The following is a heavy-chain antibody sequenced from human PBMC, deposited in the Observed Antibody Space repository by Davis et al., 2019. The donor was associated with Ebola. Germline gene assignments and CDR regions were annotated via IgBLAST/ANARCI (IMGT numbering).Heavy chain of an antibody. D-gene: IGHD1-26*01. V-gene: IGHV3-30*02. CDR2: IRYDGSNK. J-gene: IGHJ4*02. CDR1: GFTFSSYG. CDR3: AKDPSEVKWELYPRY. Sequence: PGGSLRLSCAASGFTFSSYGMHWVRQAPGKGLEWVAFIRYDGSNKYYADSVKGRFTISRDNSKNTLYLQMNSLRAEDTAVYYCAKDPSEVKWELYPRYWGQGTLVTVSS.